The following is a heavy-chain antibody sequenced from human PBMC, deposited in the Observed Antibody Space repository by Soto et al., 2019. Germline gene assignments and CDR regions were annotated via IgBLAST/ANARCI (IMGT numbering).Heavy chain of an antibody. CDR1: GFTLTTYG. D-gene: IGHD6-13*01. CDR3: AKEFGSTWIDH. Sequence: GGSLRLSCAASGFTLTTYGMHWVRQAPGKGLEWVAAMSYDGTKEYYADSVKGRFTISRDSSRNTLFLQLNSLRAEDTAVYYCAKEFGSTWIDHWGEGTLFTVSS. V-gene: IGHV3-30*18. J-gene: IGHJ4*02. CDR2: MSYDGTKE.